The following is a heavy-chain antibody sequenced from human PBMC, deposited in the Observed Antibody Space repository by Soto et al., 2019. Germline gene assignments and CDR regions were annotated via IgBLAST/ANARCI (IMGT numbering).Heavy chain of an antibody. D-gene: IGHD3-16*01. Sequence: XSVKVSCKASVYTFTSYGISWVRQAPGQGLEWMGWISAYNGNTNYAQKLQGRVTMTTDTSTSTAYMELRSLRSDDTAVYYCARHSIMITFGGAHDYWGQGTLVTVSS. J-gene: IGHJ4*02. V-gene: IGHV1-18*01. CDR2: ISAYNGNT. CDR3: ARHSIMITFGGAHDY. CDR1: VYTFTSYG.